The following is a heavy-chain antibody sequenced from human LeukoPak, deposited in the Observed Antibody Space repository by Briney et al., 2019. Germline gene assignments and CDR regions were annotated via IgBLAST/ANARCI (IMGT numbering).Heavy chain of an antibody. J-gene: IGHJ4*02. CDR1: GGSFSGYY. V-gene: IGHV4-34*01. CDR3: ARGRDSSGYYVSY. CDR2: INHNGST. Sequence: PSETLSLTCAVYGGSFSGYYWSWIRQPPGKGLEWIGEINHNGSTNYNPSLKSRVTISVDTSKNQFSLKLSSVTAADTAVYYCARGRDSSGYYVSYWGQGTLVTVSS. D-gene: IGHD3-22*01.